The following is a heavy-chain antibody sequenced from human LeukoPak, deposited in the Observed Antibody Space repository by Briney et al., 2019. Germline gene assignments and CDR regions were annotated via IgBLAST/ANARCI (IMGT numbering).Heavy chain of an antibody. J-gene: IGHJ4*02. V-gene: IGHV3-7*04. CDR2: IKQDGSAK. CDR1: GFTFSNYW. D-gene: IGHD6-19*01. CDR3: ARTIREQWLTIDY. Sequence: PGGSLRLSCAASGFTFSNYWMNWVPQAPGKGLEWVANIKQDGSAKYYVDSVKGRFTISRDNAKNSLYLQMNSLGAEDTAVYYCARTIREQWLTIDYWGEGTLVTFSS.